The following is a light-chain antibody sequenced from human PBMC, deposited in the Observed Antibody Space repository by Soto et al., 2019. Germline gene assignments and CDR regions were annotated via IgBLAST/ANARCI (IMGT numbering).Light chain of an antibody. CDR3: CSEAGGNTGL. V-gene: IGLV2-11*01. CDR1: GNDVGAYNY. J-gene: IGLJ1*01. CDR2: DVA. Sequence: QSALTQPRSVSGAPGQSVTISCTGAGNDVGAYNYVSWYQQHPGSPPKLMIYDVARWPSGVPDRFSGSKSGNTASLTISGQQAEDEADYFRCSEAGGNTGLFGTGTKVTVL.